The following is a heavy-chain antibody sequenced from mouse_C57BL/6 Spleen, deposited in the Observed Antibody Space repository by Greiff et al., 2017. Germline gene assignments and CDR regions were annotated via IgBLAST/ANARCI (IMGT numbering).Heavy chain of an antibody. J-gene: IGHJ4*01. CDR3: ARDDGYFNYAMDY. V-gene: IGHV1-82*01. CDR2: SYPGDGDT. D-gene: IGHD2-3*01. Sequence: QVQLQQSGPELVKPGASVKISCKASGYAFSSSWMNWVKQRPGKGLEWIGRSYPGDGDTNYNGKFKGKATLTADKSSSTAYMQLSSLTSEDSAVYFCARDDGYFNYAMDYWGQGTSVTVSS. CDR1: GYAFSSSW.